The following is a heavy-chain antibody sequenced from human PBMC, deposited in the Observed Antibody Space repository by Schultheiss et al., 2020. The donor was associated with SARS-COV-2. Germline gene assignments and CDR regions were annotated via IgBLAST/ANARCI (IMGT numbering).Heavy chain of an antibody. V-gene: IGHV4-34*01. CDR3: ARLLAYSGFPFDY. CDR2: INHSGST. D-gene: IGHD5-12*01. Sequence: SETLSLTCAVYGGSFSGYYWSWIRQPPGKGLEWIGEINHSGSTNYNPSLKSRVTISVDTSKNQFSLKLSSVTAADTAVYYCARLLAYSGFPFDYWGQGTLVTVSS. J-gene: IGHJ4*02. CDR1: GGSFSGYY.